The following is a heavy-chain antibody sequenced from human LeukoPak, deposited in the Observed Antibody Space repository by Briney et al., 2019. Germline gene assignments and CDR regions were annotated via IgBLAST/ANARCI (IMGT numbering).Heavy chain of an antibody. J-gene: IGHJ4*02. V-gene: IGHV3-21*04. CDR1: GFTFSSYS. D-gene: IGHD6-13*01. Sequence: RAGGSLRLSCAASGFTFSSYSMNWVRQAPGKGLEWVSSISSSSSYIYYADSVKGRFTISRDNAKNSLYLQMNSLRAEDTAVYYCARSGKQQPWYYFDYWGQGTLVTVSS. CDR3: ARSGKQQPWYYFDY. CDR2: ISSSSSYI.